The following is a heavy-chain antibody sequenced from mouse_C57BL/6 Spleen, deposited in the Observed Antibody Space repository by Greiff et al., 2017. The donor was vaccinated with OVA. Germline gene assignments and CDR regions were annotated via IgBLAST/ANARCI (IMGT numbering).Heavy chain of an antibody. Sequence: VQLQQSGPELVKPGASVKISCKASGYAFSSSWMNWVKQRPGKGLEWIGRIYPGDGDTNYNGKFKGKATLTADKSSSTAYMQLSSLTSEDSAVYFCAREISPIYYYGSSYVDYWGQGTTLTVSS. J-gene: IGHJ2*01. V-gene: IGHV1-82*01. CDR3: AREISPIYYYGSSYVDY. D-gene: IGHD1-1*01. CDR1: GYAFSSSW. CDR2: IYPGDGDT.